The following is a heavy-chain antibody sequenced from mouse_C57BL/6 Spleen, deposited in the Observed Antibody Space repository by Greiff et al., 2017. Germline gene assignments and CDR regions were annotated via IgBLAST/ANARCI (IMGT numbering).Heavy chain of an antibody. Sequence: EVQLVESGGGLVKPGGSLKLSCAVSGFTFSDYGMHWVRQAPEKGLEWVAYISSGSSTIYYADTVKGRFTISRDNAKNTLFLQMTSLRSEDTAMYYCARPIYDGYYYYAMDYWGQGTSVTVSS. CDR1: GFTFSDYG. J-gene: IGHJ4*01. V-gene: IGHV5-17*01. CDR2: ISSGSSTI. D-gene: IGHD2-3*01. CDR3: ARPIYDGYYYYAMDY.